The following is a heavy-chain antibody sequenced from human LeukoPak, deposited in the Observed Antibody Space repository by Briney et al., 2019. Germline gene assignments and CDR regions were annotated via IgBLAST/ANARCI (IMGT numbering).Heavy chain of an antibody. CDR3: ARDSVQTHRGYSYGSGSYYRPFDY. CDR1: GGSISSYY. V-gene: IGHV4-59*01. Sequence: SETLSLTCTVSGGSISSYYWSWIRQPPGKGLEWIGYIYYSGSTNYNPSLKSRVTISVDTSKNQFSLKLSSVTAADTAVYYCARDSVQTHRGYSYGSGSYYRPFDYWGQGTLVTVSS. D-gene: IGHD3-10*01. CDR2: IYYSGST. J-gene: IGHJ4*02.